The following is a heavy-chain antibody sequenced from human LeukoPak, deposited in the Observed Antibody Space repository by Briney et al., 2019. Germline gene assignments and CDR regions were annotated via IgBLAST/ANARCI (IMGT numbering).Heavy chain of an antibody. CDR1: GFTFSSYS. V-gene: IGHV3-48*04. D-gene: IGHD2-15*01. J-gene: IGHJ4*02. Sequence: GGSLRLSCAASGFTFSSYSMNWVRQAPGKGLEWVSYISSSSSTIYYADSVKGRFTISRDNAKNSLYLQMNSLRAEDTAVYYCARERGGRRDIPSDYWGQGTLVTVSS. CDR3: ARERGGRRDIPSDY. CDR2: ISSSSSTI.